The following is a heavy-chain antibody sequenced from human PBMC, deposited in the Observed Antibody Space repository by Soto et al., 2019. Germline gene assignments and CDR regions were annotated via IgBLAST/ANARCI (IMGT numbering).Heavy chain of an antibody. Sequence: EVQLVESGGGLVQPGGSLRLSCAASGFTFSSYWMSWVRQAPGKGLEWVANIKQDGSEKYYVDSVKGRFTISRDNAKNSLYLQMNSLRAEDTAVYYCARDLIDPRRMFGWFDPWGQGTLVTVSS. V-gene: IGHV3-7*01. CDR1: GFTFSSYW. CDR2: IKQDGSEK. D-gene: IGHD3-10*02. J-gene: IGHJ5*02. CDR3: ARDLIDPRRMFGWFDP.